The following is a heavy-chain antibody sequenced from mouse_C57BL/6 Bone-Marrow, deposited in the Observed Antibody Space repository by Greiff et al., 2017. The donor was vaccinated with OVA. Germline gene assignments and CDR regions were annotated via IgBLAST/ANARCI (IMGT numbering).Heavy chain of an antibody. Sequence: LVESGAELARPGASVKLSCKASGYTFTSYGISWVKQRTGQGLEWIGEIYPRSGNTYYNEKFKGKATLTADKSSSTAYMELRSLTSEDSAVYFCARLGGSPFAYWGQGTLVTVSA. CDR1: GYTFTSYG. CDR3: ARLGGSPFAY. D-gene: IGHD1-1*01. J-gene: IGHJ3*01. CDR2: IYPRSGNT. V-gene: IGHV1-81*01.